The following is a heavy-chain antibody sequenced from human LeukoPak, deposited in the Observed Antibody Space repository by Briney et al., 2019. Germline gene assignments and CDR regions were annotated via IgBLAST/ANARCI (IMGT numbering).Heavy chain of an antibody. CDR1: GVSISSSSYY. CDR3: ARLLEWFDP. V-gene: IGHV4-39*01. J-gene: IGHJ5*02. Sequence: SETLSLTCTVSGVSISSSSYYWGWIRQPPGKGLEWIGSIYYSGSTYYNPSLKSRVTISVDTSKNQFSLKLSSVTAADTAVYYCARLLEWFDPWGQGTLVTVSS. CDR2: IYYSGST.